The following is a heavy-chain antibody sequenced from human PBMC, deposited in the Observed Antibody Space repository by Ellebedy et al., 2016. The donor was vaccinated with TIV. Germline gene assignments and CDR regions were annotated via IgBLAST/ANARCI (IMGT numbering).Heavy chain of an antibody. CDR2: ISGSRSYI. Sequence: GESLKISCAASGFTFSTYSMNWVCQAPGKGLEWVSSISGSRSYIYYADSVKGRFTISRDNAKNSLYLQMNSLRGEDTAVYYCARCVVAHAAFDIWGQGTMVTVSS. V-gene: IGHV3-21*01. J-gene: IGHJ3*02. D-gene: IGHD2-15*01. CDR1: GFTFSTYS. CDR3: ARCVVAHAAFDI.